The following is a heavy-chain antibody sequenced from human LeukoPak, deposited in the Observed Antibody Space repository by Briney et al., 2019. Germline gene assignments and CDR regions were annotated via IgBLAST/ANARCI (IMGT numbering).Heavy chain of an antibody. CDR3: ARLVVPADNFDY. CDR2: IYTSGST. Sequence: SETLSLTCTVSGGSISSGSYYWSWIRQPAGKGLEWIGRIYTSGSTNYNPSLKSRVTISVDTSKNQFSLKLSSVTAADTAVYYCARLVVPADNFDYWGQGTLVTVSS. D-gene: IGHD2-2*01. J-gene: IGHJ4*02. V-gene: IGHV4-61*02. CDR1: GGSISSGSYY.